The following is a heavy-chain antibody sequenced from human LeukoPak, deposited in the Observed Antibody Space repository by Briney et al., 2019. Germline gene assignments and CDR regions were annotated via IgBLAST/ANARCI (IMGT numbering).Heavy chain of an antibody. CDR3: AKHDSSGYYLFDY. CDR2: IRYDGGNK. V-gene: IGHV3-30*02. Sequence: GGSLRLSCAASGFTFSSYAMSWVRQAPGKGLEWVAFIRYDGGNKYYADSVKGRFTISRDNSKNTLYLQMNSLRAEDTAVYYCAKHDSSGYYLFDYWGQGTLVTVSS. CDR1: GFTFSSYA. J-gene: IGHJ4*02. D-gene: IGHD3-22*01.